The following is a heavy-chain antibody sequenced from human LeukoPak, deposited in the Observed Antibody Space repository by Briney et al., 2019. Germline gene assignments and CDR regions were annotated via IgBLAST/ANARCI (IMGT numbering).Heavy chain of an antibody. D-gene: IGHD3-16*01. CDR2: ISYDGSNK. CDR3: ARGDRLRPLYYFDY. J-gene: IGHJ4*02. Sequence: PGGSLRLSCAASGFTFSSYAMHWVRQAPGKGLEWVAVISYDGSNKYYADSVKGRFTISRDNSKNTLYLQMNSLRAEDTAVYYCARGDRLRPLYYFDYWGQGTLVTVSS. V-gene: IGHV3-30*04. CDR1: GFTFSSYA.